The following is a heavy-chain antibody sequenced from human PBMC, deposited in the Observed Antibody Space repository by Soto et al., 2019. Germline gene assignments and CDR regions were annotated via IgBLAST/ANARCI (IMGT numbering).Heavy chain of an antibody. CDR2: IIPIFGTA. Sequence: SVKGSCKASGYTFTSYYMHWVRQAPGQGLEWMGGIIPIFGTANYAQKFQGRVTITADESTSTAYMELSSLRSEDTAVYYCARTNVPAAMDGDFDYWGQGTLVTVSS. D-gene: IGHD2-2*01. V-gene: IGHV1-69*13. CDR3: ARTNVPAAMDGDFDY. CDR1: GYTFTSYY. J-gene: IGHJ4*02.